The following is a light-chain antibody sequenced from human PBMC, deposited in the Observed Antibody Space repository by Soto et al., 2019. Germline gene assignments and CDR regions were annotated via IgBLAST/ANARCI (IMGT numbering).Light chain of an antibody. V-gene: IGKV3-15*01. CDR1: QAVGYN. J-gene: IGKJ2*01. CDR3: QQSYT. Sequence: EVVMTQSPATLYVSPGERVTLSCRASQAVGYNLAWYQHKPGQAPRLLIYGASTRVTGIPTRFSGSGSGTEFTLTISSLQSEDFAIYYCQQSYTFGQGTKLAIK. CDR2: GAS.